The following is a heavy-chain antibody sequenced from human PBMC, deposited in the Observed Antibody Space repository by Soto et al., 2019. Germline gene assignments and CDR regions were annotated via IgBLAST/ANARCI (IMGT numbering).Heavy chain of an antibody. J-gene: IGHJ4*02. CDR3: ARDPSGNYYGSGSYPFDY. V-gene: IGHV3-33*01. Sequence: QVQLVESGGGVVQPGRSLRLSCAASGFTFSSYGMHWVRQAPGKGLEWVAVIWYYGSNKYYADSVKGRFTISRDNSKNTLYLQMNSLRAEDTAVYYCARDPSGNYYGSGSYPFDYWGQGTLVTVSS. CDR1: GFTFSSYG. CDR2: IWYYGSNK. D-gene: IGHD3-10*01.